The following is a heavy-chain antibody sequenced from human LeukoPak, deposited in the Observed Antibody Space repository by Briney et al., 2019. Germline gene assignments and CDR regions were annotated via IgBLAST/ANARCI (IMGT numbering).Heavy chain of an antibody. CDR1: GGSISSYY. CDR3: ARVGHYYDSSGYAV. D-gene: IGHD3-22*01. Sequence: SETLSLTCTVSGGSISSYYWSWIRQPPGKGLEWIGYIYYSGSTNYNPSLKSRVTISVDTSKNQFSLKLSSVTAADTAVYYCARVGHYYDSSGYAVWGQGTLVTVSS. CDR2: IYYSGST. J-gene: IGHJ4*02. V-gene: IGHV4-59*01.